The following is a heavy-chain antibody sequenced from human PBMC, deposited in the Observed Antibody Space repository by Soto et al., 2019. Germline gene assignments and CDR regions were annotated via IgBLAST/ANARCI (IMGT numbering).Heavy chain of an antibody. D-gene: IGHD6-6*01. CDR1: GYTFFTYG. J-gene: IGHJ5*02. Sequence: ASVKVSCKASGYTFFTYGITWVRQAPGQGLEWMGWISTYDGNTDYAQKLQGRVTMTTDTSTRTAYMELRSLRSDDTAVYYCARKSSSSSWFDLWGQGTLVTGS. V-gene: IGHV1-18*01. CDR3: ARKSSSSSWFDL. CDR2: ISTYDGNT.